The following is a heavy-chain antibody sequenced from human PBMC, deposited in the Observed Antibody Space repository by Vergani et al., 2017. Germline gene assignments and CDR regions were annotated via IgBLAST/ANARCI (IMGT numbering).Heavy chain of an antibody. CDR3: ARDPYGGDAFDY. V-gene: IGHV3-21*01. J-gene: IGHJ4*02. D-gene: IGHD2-21*02. Sequence: EVQLVESGGGLVKPGGSLRLSCAASGFTFSSYSMNWVRQAPGKGLEWVSSISSSSSYIDYADSVKGRFTISRDNAKNSLYLQMNSLRAEDTAVYYCARDPYGGDAFDYWGQGTLVTVSS. CDR1: GFTFSSYS. CDR2: ISSSSSYI.